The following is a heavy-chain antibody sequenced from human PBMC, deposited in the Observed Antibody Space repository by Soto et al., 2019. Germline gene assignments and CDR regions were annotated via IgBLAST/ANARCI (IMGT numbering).Heavy chain of an antibody. CDR3: AKDPSPAPGYSSGWFDY. CDR1: GFTFSSYA. V-gene: IGHV3-23*01. J-gene: IGHJ4*02. D-gene: IGHD6-19*01. Sequence: PGGSLRLSCAASGFTFSSYAMSWVRQAPGKGLEWVSAISGSGGSTYYADSVKGRFTISRDNSKNTLYLQMNSLRAEDTAVYYCAKDPSPAPGYSSGWFDYWGQGALVTVSS. CDR2: ISGSGGST.